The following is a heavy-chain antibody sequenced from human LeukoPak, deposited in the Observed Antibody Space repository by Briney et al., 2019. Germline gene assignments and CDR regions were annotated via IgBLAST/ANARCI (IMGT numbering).Heavy chain of an antibody. J-gene: IGHJ4*02. Sequence: SETLSLTCTVCGGCISSYYWSWIRQPPGKGLEWIGYIYYSGSTNYNPSLKSRVTISVDTSKNQFSLKLSSVTAADTAVYYCARGGSYRDDYFDYWGQGTLVTVSS. D-gene: IGHD1-26*01. V-gene: IGHV4-59*01. CDR2: IYYSGST. CDR3: ARGGSYRDDYFDY. CDR1: GGCISSYY.